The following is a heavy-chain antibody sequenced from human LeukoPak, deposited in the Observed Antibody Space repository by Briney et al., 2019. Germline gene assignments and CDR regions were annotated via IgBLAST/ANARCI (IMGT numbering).Heavy chain of an antibody. J-gene: IGHJ3*02. D-gene: IGHD3-22*01. CDR2: IIPIFGTA. CDR3: ARDQSGGINYYDRGAFDI. CDR1: GGTFSSYA. V-gene: IGHV1-69*13. Sequence: SVKVSCKASGGTFSSYAISWVRQAPGQGLEWMGGIIPIFGTANYAQKFQGRVTITADESTSTAYMELSSLRSEDTAVYYCARDQSGGINYYDRGAFDIWGQGTMVTVSS.